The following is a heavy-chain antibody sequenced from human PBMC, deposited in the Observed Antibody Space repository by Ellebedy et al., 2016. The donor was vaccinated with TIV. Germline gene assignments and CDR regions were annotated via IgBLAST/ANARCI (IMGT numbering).Heavy chain of an antibody. CDR2: IFSWGTA. Sequence: MPSETLSLTCSVSGDSFTSGSYLRSWIRQPPGKGLEWIGYIFSWGTAYNSPSLSSRLTLSVDTSKNQFSLKLKSVTAADTAVYYCARLHCSATGCSWGGGFDGWGKGTMVTVSS. CDR3: ARLHCSATGCSWGGGFDG. D-gene: IGHD2-2*01. J-gene: IGHJ3*01. CDR1: GDSFTSGSYL. V-gene: IGHV4-30-4*01.